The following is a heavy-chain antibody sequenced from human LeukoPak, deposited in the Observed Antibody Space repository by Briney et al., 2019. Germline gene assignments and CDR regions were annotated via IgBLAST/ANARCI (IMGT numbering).Heavy chain of an antibody. CDR2: IYTSGST. J-gene: IGHJ4*02. D-gene: IGHD1-26*01. Sequence: PSETLSLTCTVSGGSISSYYWSWIRQPAGKGLEWIGRIYTSGSTNYNPSLKSRVTISVDTSKNQFSLQLSSVTAADTAVYYCARLTGGTYSGYFDYWGQGTLVAVSS. CDR1: GGSISSYY. V-gene: IGHV4-4*07. CDR3: ARLTGGTYSGYFDY.